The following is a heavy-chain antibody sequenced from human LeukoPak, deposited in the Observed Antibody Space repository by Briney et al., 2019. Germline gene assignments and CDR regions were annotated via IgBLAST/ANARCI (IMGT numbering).Heavy chain of an antibody. V-gene: IGHV1-2*02. D-gene: IGHD5-12*01. CDR3: ARGWLLDIRKDY. J-gene: IGHJ4*02. CDR1: GYSFTGYF. CDR2: INPNSGGT. Sequence: ASVKVSCKASGYSFTGYFVHWVRQAPGQGLEWMGWINPNSGGTKYAQKFQGRVTMTRDTSISTVYMELSRLRSDDTAVYYCARGWLLDIRKDYWGQGTLVTVSS.